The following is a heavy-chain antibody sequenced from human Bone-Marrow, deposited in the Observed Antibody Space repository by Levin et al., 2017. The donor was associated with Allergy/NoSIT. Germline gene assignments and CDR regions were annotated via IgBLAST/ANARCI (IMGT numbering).Heavy chain of an antibody. CDR3: ARDIERGPSYYGINV. D-gene: IGHD3-16*01. Sequence: RASETLSLTCTVSGASISSEDYYWSWIRQPPGKGLEWIGYIYSSGSTFYNPSLKSRLTISVDRPKNQFSLKLRYVTAADTAVYYCARDIERGPSYYGINVWGQGTTVTVSS. CDR1: GASISSEDYY. CDR2: IYSSGST. J-gene: IGHJ6*02. V-gene: IGHV4-30-4*01.